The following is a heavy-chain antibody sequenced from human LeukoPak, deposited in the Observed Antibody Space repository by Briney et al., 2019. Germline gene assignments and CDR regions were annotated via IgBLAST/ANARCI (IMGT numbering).Heavy chain of an antibody. CDR3: ARDCSGGSCFSGPFEY. D-gene: IGHD2-15*01. J-gene: IGHJ4*02. CDR1: GGSISYSSYY. V-gene: IGHV4-39*02. Sequence: PSETLSLTCTVSGGSISYSSYYWGWIRQPPGKGLEWIGSIYYTGSSYYNPSLKSRVTISVDTSKNQFSLKLRSVTAADTAVYYCARDCSGGSCFSGPFEYWGQGTLVTVSS. CDR2: IYYTGSS.